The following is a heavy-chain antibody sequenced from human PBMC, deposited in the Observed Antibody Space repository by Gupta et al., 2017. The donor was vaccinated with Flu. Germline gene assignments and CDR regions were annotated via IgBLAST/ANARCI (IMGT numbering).Heavy chain of an antibody. CDR1: GITFSNYA. Sequence: EVQLLESGGGLVQPGGSLRLSCAVSGITFSNYAMSWVRQAPRKGLEWVSTTSSSGGTTYYADSVKGRFTISRDNSQNTLYLQMNNLRAEDTAVYYCAKSTSGSYSWFDPWGQGTLVTVSS. CDR3: AKSTSGSYSWFDP. J-gene: IGHJ5*02. CDR2: TSSSGGTT. V-gene: IGHV3-23*01. D-gene: IGHD3-10*01.